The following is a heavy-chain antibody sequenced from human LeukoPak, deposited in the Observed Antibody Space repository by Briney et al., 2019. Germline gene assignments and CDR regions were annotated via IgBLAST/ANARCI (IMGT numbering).Heavy chain of an antibody. CDR2: ISREGSDT. J-gene: IGHJ4*02. D-gene: IGHD1-26*01. CDR3: ARGSLVAATTVFDY. CDR1: GFTFSSFW. Sequence: GGSLRLSCAASGFTFSSFWMHWVRQAPGKGLVWVSRISREGSDTIYADSVKGRFTISRDNAKNTVDLQMNSLRADDTAVYYCARGSLVAATTVFDYWAQGTPVTVSS. V-gene: IGHV3-74*01.